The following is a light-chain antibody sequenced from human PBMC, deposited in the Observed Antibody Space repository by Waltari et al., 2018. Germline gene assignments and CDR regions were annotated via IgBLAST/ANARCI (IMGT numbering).Light chain of an antibody. CDR3: QQYYSTFWT. Sequence: DIVMTQSPDSLAVSLGERATINCKSSQSVLYSSNNKHYLAWYQQKLGQPPKLLIYWASTRESGVPDRFSGSGSGTDFTLTISSLQAEDVAVYYCQQYYSTFWTFGQGTKVEIK. V-gene: IGKV4-1*01. CDR2: WAS. CDR1: QSVLYSSNNKHY. J-gene: IGKJ1*01.